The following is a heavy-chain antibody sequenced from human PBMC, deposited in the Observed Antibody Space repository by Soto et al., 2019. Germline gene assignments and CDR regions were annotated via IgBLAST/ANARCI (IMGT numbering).Heavy chain of an antibody. CDR1: GFTFSSYA. CDR2: ISGRGGST. Sequence: EVQLLESGGGLVQPGGSLRLSCAASGFTFSSYALSWVRQAPGKGLEWVSAISGRGGSTYYADSVKGRFTISRDNSENTLYPQMNSLRAEDTAVYYCAKGSVGTYYMDVWGKGTTVTVSS. V-gene: IGHV3-23*01. CDR3: AKGSVGTYYMDV. J-gene: IGHJ6*03. D-gene: IGHD7-27*01.